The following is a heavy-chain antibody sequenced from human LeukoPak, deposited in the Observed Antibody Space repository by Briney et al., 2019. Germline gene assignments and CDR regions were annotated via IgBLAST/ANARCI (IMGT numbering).Heavy chain of an antibody. V-gene: IGHV4-61*02. CDR2: IYTSGST. D-gene: IGHD3-3*01. Sequence: SETLSLTCTVSGGSISSGSYYWSWIRQPAGKGLEWIRRIYTSGSTNYNPSLKSRVTISVDTSKNQFSLKLSSVTAADTAVYYCAREKYYDFWSGYSNDAFDIWGQGTMVTVSS. J-gene: IGHJ3*02. CDR3: AREKYYDFWSGYSNDAFDI. CDR1: GGSISSGSYY.